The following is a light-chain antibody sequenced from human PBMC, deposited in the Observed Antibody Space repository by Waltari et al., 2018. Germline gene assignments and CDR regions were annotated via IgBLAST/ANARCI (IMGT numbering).Light chain of an antibody. CDR3: TEALQSVT. CDR1: QSLLDNNGYNY. Sequence: EIVMTQSPLSLPVTPGEPASISCRSSQSLLDNNGYNYLDWYLQKPGQSQQILIYLGSNRASGVPDRFSGSGSGTDFTLKISRVEAEDAGVYYCTEALQSVTFGQGTRLEIK. CDR2: LGS. V-gene: IGKV2-28*01. J-gene: IGKJ5*01.